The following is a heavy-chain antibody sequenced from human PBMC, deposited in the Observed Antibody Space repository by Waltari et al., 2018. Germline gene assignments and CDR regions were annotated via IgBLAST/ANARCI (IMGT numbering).Heavy chain of an antibody. CDR2: INGDGSST. CDR3: SRDLQHGDFGRGRDY. CDR1: GFTFSSHW. Sequence: EVQLEESGGGLVQPGGSLRLSCAASGFTFSSHWIHWVRQAPGKGLVWVSRINGDGSSTSYADSVKGRFTISRDNAKNTLYLQMNSLRAEDTAVYYCSRDLQHGDFGRGRDYRGQGTLVTVSS. D-gene: IGHD4-17*01. V-gene: IGHV3-74*01. J-gene: IGHJ4*02.